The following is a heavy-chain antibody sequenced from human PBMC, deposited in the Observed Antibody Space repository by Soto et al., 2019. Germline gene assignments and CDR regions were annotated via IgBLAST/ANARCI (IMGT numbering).Heavy chain of an antibody. CDR2: VFYSGST. V-gene: IGHV4-59*11. D-gene: IGHD3-16*01. CDR3: ARSLMLPVDYFDC. CDR1: GAAIDSHY. Sequence: SETLSLTCTVSGAAIDSHYWSWIRQPPGKGLEWIGQVFYSGSTNYNPSLKSRVTLSINTSTKQFSLKLTSVSAADTAVYYCARSLMLPVDYFDCWGQGTLVPVFS. J-gene: IGHJ4*02.